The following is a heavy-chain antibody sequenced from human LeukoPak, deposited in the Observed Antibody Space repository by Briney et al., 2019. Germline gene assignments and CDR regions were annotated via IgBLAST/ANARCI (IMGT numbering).Heavy chain of an antibody. CDR3: ARGPIYSSSWYYFDY. CDR1: GGSISSYF. J-gene: IGHJ4*02. V-gene: IGHV4-4*07. D-gene: IGHD6-13*01. Sequence: SETLSLTCTVSGGSISSYFCSWIRQPAGKGLEWIGRIDTSGSTNYNPSLKSRVTMSVDTSKNQFSLKLSSVTAADTAVYYCARGPIYSSSWYYFDYWGQGTLVTVSS. CDR2: IDTSGST.